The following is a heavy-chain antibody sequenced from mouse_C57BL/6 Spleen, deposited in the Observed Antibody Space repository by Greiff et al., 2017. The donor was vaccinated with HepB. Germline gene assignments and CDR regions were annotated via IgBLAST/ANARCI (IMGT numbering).Heavy chain of an antibody. CDR3: ARSNGSYDYYGD. V-gene: IGHV1-53*01. D-gene: IGHD1-2*01. CDR1: GYTFPSYW. CDR2: INPSNGGT. Sequence: QVQLQQPGPELVKPGASVKLSCKASGYTFPSYWMHWVTQRPGQGLEWIGNINPSNGGTNYNEKFKSKATLTVDKSSSTSYLELSSLTSGDSAVYYCARSNGSYDYYGDWGQGTSVTVSS. J-gene: IGHJ4*01.